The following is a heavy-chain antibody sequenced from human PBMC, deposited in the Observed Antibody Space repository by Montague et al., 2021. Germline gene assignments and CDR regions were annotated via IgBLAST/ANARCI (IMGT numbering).Heavy chain of an antibody. D-gene: IGHD5-24*01. CDR3: ARGWQKRFDP. J-gene: IGHJ5*02. CDR2: TYYRSKWYN. Sequence: CAISGDSVSSNGATWNWIRHSPSRGLEWLGKTYYRSKWYNEYAISVKSRITVNPDTSKNQFSLLLNSVTPEDTAVYYCARGWQKRFDPWGQGTLVTVSS. V-gene: IGHV6-1*01. CDR1: GDSVSSNGAT.